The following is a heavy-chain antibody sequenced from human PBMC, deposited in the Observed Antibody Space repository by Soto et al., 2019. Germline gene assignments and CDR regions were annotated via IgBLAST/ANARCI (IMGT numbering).Heavy chain of an antibody. D-gene: IGHD1-26*01. Sequence: GGSLSLSCAASGFPFSDHALHWVRQTPGKGLEWVSAITGRGDSTYYADSVKGRFTISRDNSKSTLYLQMMSLRAEDTAVYYCAKDLYVQPPSGWFDPWGQGTVVTVSS. V-gene: IGHV3-23*01. CDR1: GFPFSDHA. CDR2: ITGRGDST. J-gene: IGHJ5*02. CDR3: AKDLYVQPPSGWFDP.